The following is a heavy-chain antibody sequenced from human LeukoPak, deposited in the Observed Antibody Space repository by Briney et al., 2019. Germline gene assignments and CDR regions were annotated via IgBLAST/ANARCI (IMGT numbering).Heavy chain of an antibody. J-gene: IGHJ6*02. D-gene: IGHD3-9*01. Sequence: SETLSLTCAVSGGSISSGGYSWSWIRQPPGKGLEWIGYIYHSGSTYYNPSLKSRVTISVDTSKNQFSLKLSSVTAADTAVYYCARGNDSMDVWGQGTTVTVSS. V-gene: IGHV4-30-2*01. CDR3: ARGNDSMDV. CDR1: GGSISSGGYS. CDR2: IYHSGST.